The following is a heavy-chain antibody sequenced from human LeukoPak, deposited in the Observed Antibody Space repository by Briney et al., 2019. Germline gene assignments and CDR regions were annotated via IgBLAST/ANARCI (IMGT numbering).Heavy chain of an antibody. CDR3: AKDLAGCSDS. V-gene: IGHV3-23*01. J-gene: IGHJ4*02. D-gene: IGHD2-8*01. Sequence: PGGSLRLSCTASGFTFDTYAMSWVRQAPGKGLEWVSAISGSGDYTYYADSIKGRFTISRDNSKNTMYLQMNTLRAEDTALYYCAKDLAGCSDSWGQGTLVTVSS. CDR2: ISGSGDYT. CDR1: GFTFDTYA.